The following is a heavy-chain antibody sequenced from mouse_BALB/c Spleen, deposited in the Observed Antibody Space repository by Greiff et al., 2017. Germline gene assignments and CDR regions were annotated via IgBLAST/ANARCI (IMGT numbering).Heavy chain of an antibody. CDR3: ARSGNYGYGNYFDY. J-gene: IGHJ2*01. V-gene: IGHV5-17*02. CDR2: ISSGSSTI. CDR1: GFTFSSFG. D-gene: IGHD1-2*01. Sequence: EVQGVESGGGLVQPGGSRKLSCAASGFTFSSFGMHWVRQAPEKGLEWVAYISSGSSTIYYADTVKGRFTISRDNPKNTLFLQMTSLRSEDTAMYYCARSGNYGYGNYFDYWGQGTTLTVSS.